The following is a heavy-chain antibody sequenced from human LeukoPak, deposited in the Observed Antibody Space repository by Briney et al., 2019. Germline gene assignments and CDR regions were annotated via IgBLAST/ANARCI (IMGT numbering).Heavy chain of an antibody. Sequence: SETLSLTCTVSGGSISSSGYYWSWIRQHPGKGLEWIGYIYYSGSTYYNPSLKSRVTISVDTSKNQFSLKLSSVTAADTAVYYCARESIPYVDYDSSGYSTHRAFDIWGQGTMVTVSS. CDR3: ARESIPYVDYDSSGYSTHRAFDI. V-gene: IGHV4-31*03. CDR2: IYYSGST. CDR1: GGSISSSGYY. J-gene: IGHJ3*02. D-gene: IGHD3-22*01.